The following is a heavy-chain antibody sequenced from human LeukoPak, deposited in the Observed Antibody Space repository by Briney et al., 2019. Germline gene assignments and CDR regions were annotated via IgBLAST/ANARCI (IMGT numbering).Heavy chain of an antibody. D-gene: IGHD3-10*01. Sequence: GGSLRLSCAASGFTFSNYTMNWVRQAPGKGLEWVSYISSSGSTIYYADSVKGRFTISRDNAKNSLYLQMNSLRAEDTAVYYCARGQSSGSYYDPHYWGQGTLVTVSS. CDR1: GFTFSNYT. V-gene: IGHV3-48*04. CDR3: ARGQSSGSYYDPHY. J-gene: IGHJ4*02. CDR2: ISSSGSTI.